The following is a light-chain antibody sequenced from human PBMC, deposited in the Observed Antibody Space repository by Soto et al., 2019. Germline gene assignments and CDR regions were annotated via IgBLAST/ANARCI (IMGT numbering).Light chain of an antibody. J-gene: IGKJ1*01. Sequence: DIVMTQTPLSLPVTPGEPASISCRSSQSLLDSDDGNTYLDWYLQKPGQSPQLLIYTVSYRASGVPDRFSGSESRTDFTLKITRVEAEDVGVYYCMQRIVFPWTFGQGTKVEIK. CDR2: TVS. V-gene: IGKV2-40*01. CDR3: MQRIVFPWT. CDR1: QSLLDSDDGNTY.